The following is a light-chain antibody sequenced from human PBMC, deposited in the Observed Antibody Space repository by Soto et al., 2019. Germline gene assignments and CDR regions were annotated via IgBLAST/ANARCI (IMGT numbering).Light chain of an antibody. CDR3: NHYGSLVLI. Sequence: EIVLTQSPGTLSLSPGERATLSCRASQSVSSSYLAWYQQKPGQAPRLLIYGASSRATGIPDRFSGSGSGTDFTLTISRREPEVLAVYYCNHYGSLVLIFGGGPKVEIK. CDR2: GAS. J-gene: IGKJ4*01. CDR1: QSVSSSY. V-gene: IGKV3-20*01.